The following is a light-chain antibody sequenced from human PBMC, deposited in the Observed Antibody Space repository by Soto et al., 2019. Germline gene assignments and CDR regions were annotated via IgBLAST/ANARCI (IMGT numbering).Light chain of an antibody. CDR1: SSDVGGYNY. Sequence: QSVLTQPASVSGSPGQSITISCTGTSSDVGGYNYVSWYQQHPGKAPNLMSYDVSNRPSGVSNRLSGSKSGNTASLTISGIQVEVEADYSCSSYTSSSTLRVFGTGTKVTVL. CDR3: SSYTSSSTLRV. V-gene: IGLV2-14*01. CDR2: DVS. J-gene: IGLJ1*01.